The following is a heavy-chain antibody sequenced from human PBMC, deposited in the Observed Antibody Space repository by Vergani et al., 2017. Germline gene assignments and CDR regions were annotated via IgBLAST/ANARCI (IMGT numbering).Heavy chain of an antibody. CDR3: ASSYYYGSGSYYYYYGMDV. Sequence: QVQLVQSGAEVKKTGSSVKVSCKASGGTFSSYAISWVRQAPGQGLEWMGGIIPIFGTANYAQKFQGRVTITADESTSTAYMELSSLRSEDTAVYYCASSYYYGSGSYYYYYGMDVWGQGTTVTVSS. D-gene: IGHD3-10*01. CDR1: GGTFSSYA. CDR2: IIPIFGTA. V-gene: IGHV1-69*12. J-gene: IGHJ6*02.